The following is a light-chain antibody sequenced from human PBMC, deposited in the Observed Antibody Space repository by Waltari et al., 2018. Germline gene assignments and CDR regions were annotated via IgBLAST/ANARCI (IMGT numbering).Light chain of an antibody. CDR3: QHYVRLPVT. V-gene: IGKV3-20*01. CDR1: QRVGRT. Sequence: IVLTHSPGTLSLSPGGRATLSCRASQRVGRTLAWYQKRPGQAPRLLIYGASTRATAIPDRFSGSGSGTDFSLTISRLEPEDFAVYYCQHYVRLPVTFGQGTTVEIK. J-gene: IGKJ1*01. CDR2: GAS.